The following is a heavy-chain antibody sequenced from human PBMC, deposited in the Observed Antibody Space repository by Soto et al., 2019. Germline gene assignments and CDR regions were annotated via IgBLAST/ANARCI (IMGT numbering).Heavy chain of an antibody. CDR2: IYYSGST. CDR1: GGSISSSSYY. V-gene: IGHV4-39*01. Sequence: SETLSLTCIVSGGSISSSSYYWGWIRQPPGKGLEWIGSIYYSGSTYYNPSLKSRVTISVDTSKNQFSLKPSSVTAADTAVYYCARQSVVVITTGPNWFDPWGQGTLVTVSS. D-gene: IGHD3-22*01. CDR3: ARQSVVVITTGPNWFDP. J-gene: IGHJ5*02.